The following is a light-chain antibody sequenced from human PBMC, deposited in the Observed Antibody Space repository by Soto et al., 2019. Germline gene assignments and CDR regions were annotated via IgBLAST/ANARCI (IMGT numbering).Light chain of an antibody. CDR1: GSTVGRYNY. Sequence: QSVLTQPASVSGSLGRSTPSPCPETGSTVGRYNYVSWHQQHPGKAPKLLIFDVSNRPSGVSDRFSGSKSGNTASLTISGLQAEDEADYYCSSYTTGTTWVFGGGTKLTVL. J-gene: IGLJ3*02. CDR2: DVS. CDR3: SSYTTGTTWV. V-gene: IGLV2-14*01.